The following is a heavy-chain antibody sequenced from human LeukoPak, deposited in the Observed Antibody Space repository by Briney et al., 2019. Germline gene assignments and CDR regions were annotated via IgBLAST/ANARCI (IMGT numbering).Heavy chain of an antibody. J-gene: IGHJ4*02. CDR1: GFTFSNHV. CDR2: IRSDGINK. V-gene: IGHV3-30*02. CDR3: ATRHTDSAWGHFDY. Sequence: GSLRLSCAASGFTFSNHVMHWVRQAPGKGLDWVAFIRSDGINKDYADSLKGRFLISRDNSKNTLYLQLNSLRTEDTAVYFCATRHTDSAWGHFDYWGQGTLVTVSS. D-gene: IGHD3-16*01.